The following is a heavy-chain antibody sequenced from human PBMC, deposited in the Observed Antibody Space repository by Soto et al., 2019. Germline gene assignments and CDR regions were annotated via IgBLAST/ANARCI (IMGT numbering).Heavy chain of an antibody. V-gene: IGHV3-7*03. J-gene: IGHJ4*02. Sequence: GGSLRLSCVASGFTFTTYWMSWVRQAPGKGLEWVANIRQDGGAQYYVDSVKGRFTISRDNAKNSVYLQMDSLRAEDTAVYYCVRGGHGSGSYLGSYWGQGILVTVPS. CDR3: VRGGHGSGSYLGSY. CDR2: IRQDGGAQ. D-gene: IGHD3-10*01. CDR1: GFTFTTYW.